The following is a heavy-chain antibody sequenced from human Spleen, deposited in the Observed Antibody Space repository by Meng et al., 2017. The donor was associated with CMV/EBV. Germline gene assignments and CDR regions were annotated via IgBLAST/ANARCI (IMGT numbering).Heavy chain of an antibody. D-gene: IGHD2-15*01. J-gene: IGHJ4*02. CDR2: IYSSGNT. V-gene: IGHV4-61*01. CDR3: ARGLVVAMGLVDY. CDR1: GGSVNSDTSY. Sequence: SGGSVNSDTSYWTWIRQPPVKRPEWIGYIYSSGNTDYNPSLRSRVTISLDTSKNQFSLKLSSVTAADTAVYYCARGLVVAMGLVDYWGQGTLVTVSS.